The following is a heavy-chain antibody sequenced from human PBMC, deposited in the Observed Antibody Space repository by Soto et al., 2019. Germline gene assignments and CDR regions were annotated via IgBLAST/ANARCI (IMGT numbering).Heavy chain of an antibody. CDR2: IKQDGSEK. Sequence: EVQLVESGGGLVQPGGSLRLSCAASGFTFSSYWMSWVRQAPGKGLEWVANIKQDGSEKYYVDSVKGRFTISRDNAKNSLYLQMNSLRAEDTAVYYCARKGSHSSSWYSPSGYYYYGMDVRGQGTTVTVSS. V-gene: IGHV3-7*01. CDR1: GFTFSSYW. D-gene: IGHD6-13*01. CDR3: ARKGSHSSSWYSPSGYYYYGMDV. J-gene: IGHJ6*02.